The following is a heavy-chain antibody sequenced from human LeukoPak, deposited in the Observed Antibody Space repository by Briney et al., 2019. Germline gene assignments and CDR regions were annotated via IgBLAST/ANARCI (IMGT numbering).Heavy chain of an antibody. V-gene: IGHV4-39*01. J-gene: IGHJ3*02. CDR2: GYYSGTT. D-gene: IGHD6-13*01. CDR3: ARHSRNGFDM. CDR1: GGSISSSSYF. Sequence: SETLSLTCTVSGGSISSSSYFWGWIRQPPGKGLEWIGSGYYSGTTFYHPSLKSRATISVDTSKNQVSLNVNSVTAADTALYYCARHSRNGFDMWGQGTMVTVSS.